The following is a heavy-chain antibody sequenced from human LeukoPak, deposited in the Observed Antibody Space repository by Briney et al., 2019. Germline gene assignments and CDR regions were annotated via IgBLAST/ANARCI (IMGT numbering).Heavy chain of an antibody. Sequence: SETLSLTCTVSGGSISSYYWSWIRQPPGKGLEWIGYIYYSGSTNYNPSLKSRLTISIDTPKNQFSLKLSSVTAADTAVYYCARERASSGAWFDPWGQGILVTVSS. J-gene: IGHJ5*02. D-gene: IGHD2-21*01. CDR1: GGSISSYY. CDR2: IYYSGST. CDR3: ARERASSGAWFDP. V-gene: IGHV4-59*01.